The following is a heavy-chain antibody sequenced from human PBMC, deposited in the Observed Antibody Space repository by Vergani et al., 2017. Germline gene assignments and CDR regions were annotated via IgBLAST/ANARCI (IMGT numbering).Heavy chain of an antibody. D-gene: IGHD5-12*01. Sequence: QVQLVESGGGVVQPGRSLRLSCAASGFTFSSYGMHWVRQAPGKGLEWVAVISYDGSNKYYADSVKGRFTISRDNSKNTLYLQMNSLGAEDTAVYYCAKDRDSGYDPIDYWGQGTLVTVSS. J-gene: IGHJ4*02. CDR2: ISYDGSNK. CDR1: GFTFSSYG. V-gene: IGHV3-30*18. CDR3: AKDRDSGYDPIDY.